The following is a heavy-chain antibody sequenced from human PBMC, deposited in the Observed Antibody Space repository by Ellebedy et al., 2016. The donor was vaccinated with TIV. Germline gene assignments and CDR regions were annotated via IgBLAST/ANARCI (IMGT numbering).Heavy chain of an antibody. J-gene: IGHJ3*02. V-gene: IGHV1-69*10. CDR3: AKDYYVTDAFDN. CDR2: IAPFLGIT. D-gene: IGHD3-10*02. CDR1: GGTFNEYT. Sequence: AASVKVSCKASGGTFNEYTITWLRQAPGQGLEYMGEIAPFLGITKYAQKVQGRVTITADKSTSTAYMELSSLISEDTAVYYCAKDYYVTDAFDNWGQGTMVTVSS.